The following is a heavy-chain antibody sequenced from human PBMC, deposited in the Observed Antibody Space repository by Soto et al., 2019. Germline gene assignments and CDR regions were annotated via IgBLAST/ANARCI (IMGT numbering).Heavy chain of an antibody. D-gene: IGHD2-8*01. CDR2: ISGDGDT. Sequence: GGSLRVSCAASGFTFSRCAMSWVRQAPGKGLEWVSVISGDGDTYYADSVKGRFTISRDNSKDTLYLQMSSLRAEDTAVYYCAKDPGGRYCSNSTCNYYCGMDGWGQVTKVTVAS. CDR3: AKDPGGRYCSNSTCNYYCGMDG. V-gene: IGHV3-23*01. CDR1: GFTFSRCA. J-gene: IGHJ6*02.